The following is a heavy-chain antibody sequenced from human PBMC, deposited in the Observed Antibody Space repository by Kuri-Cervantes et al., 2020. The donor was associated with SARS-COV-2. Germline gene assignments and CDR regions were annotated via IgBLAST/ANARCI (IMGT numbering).Heavy chain of an antibody. CDR3: ARVPVGGYLKSYFDC. D-gene: IGHD6-19*01. CDR1: GYTFTGYY. Sequence: ASVKVSCKASGYTFTGYYMHWVRQAPGQGLEWMGWINPNSGGTNYAQKFQGRVTMTRDTSISTAYMELSRLRSDDTAVYYCARVPVGGYLKSYFDCWGQGTLVTVSS. J-gene: IGHJ4*02. CDR2: INPNSGGT. V-gene: IGHV1-2*02.